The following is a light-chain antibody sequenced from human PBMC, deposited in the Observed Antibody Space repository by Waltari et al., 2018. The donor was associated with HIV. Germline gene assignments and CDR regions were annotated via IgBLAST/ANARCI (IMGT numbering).Light chain of an antibody. Sequence: QSALTQPASVSASPGQSITISCTGTSSDVGGYNYVSWYQQHQGKAPKLMIYEVSNRPSGVSNRFSGSKSGNTASLIISGLQAEDEADYYCSSYTSSSTQVFGTGTKVTVL. CDR2: EVS. J-gene: IGLJ1*01. CDR1: SSDVGGYNY. CDR3: SSYTSSSTQV. V-gene: IGLV2-14*01.